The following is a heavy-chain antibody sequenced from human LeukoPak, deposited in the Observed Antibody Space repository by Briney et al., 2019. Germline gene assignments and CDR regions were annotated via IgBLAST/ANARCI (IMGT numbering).Heavy chain of an antibody. D-gene: IGHD3-16*02. CDR3: AKGLRDYVWGSYPHDAFDI. CDR2: INPNSGGT. CDR1: GYTFTGYY. V-gene: IGHV1-2*02. Sequence: ASVKVSCKASGYTFTGYYMHWVRQAPGQGLEWMGWINPNSGGTNYAQKFQGRVTMTRDTSISTAYMELSRLRAEDTAVYYCAKGLRDYVWGSYPHDAFDIWGQGTMVTVSS. J-gene: IGHJ3*02.